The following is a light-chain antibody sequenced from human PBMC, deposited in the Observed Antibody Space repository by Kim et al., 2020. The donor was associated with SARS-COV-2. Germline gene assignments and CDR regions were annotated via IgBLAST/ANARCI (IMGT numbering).Light chain of an antibody. Sequence: SASKGDRVTVTCRASQGISSYLAWYQQKPGKAPKLLIYAASTLQSGVPSRFSGSGSGTDFTLTISCLQSEDFATYYCQQYYSYSYTFGQGTKLEI. CDR1: QGISSY. CDR2: AAS. J-gene: IGKJ2*01. V-gene: IGKV1-8*01. CDR3: QQYYSYSYT.